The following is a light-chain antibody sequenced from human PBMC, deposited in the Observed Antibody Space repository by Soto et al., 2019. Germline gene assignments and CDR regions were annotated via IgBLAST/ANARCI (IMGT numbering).Light chain of an antibody. J-gene: IGKJ1*01. CDR2: DAS. Sequence: DIQMTQSPSTLSASVGDNITITCRASQSLSSYLAWYQQKPGRAPKLLIYDASTLHSGVSSRFSGSGSGTEFTLTISSLQPNDSATYYCQQYTTYWTFGQGTKVDI. V-gene: IGKV1-5*01. CDR3: QQYTTYWT. CDR1: QSLSSY.